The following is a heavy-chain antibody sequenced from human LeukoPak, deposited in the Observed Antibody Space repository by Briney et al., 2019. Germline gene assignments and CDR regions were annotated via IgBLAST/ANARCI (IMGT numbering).Heavy chain of an antibody. CDR3: TTEYYGGFDN. Sequence: PGGSLRLSCAASGFTFSNVWMSWVRQVPGKGLEWVGRIRRKTDGETTDHAAPVKGRFTISRDDSKNTLYLQMNSLKTEDTAVYFCTTEYYGGFDNWGQGTLVTVSS. V-gene: IGHV3-15*01. CDR2: IRRKTDGETT. J-gene: IGHJ4*02. CDR1: GFTFSNVW. D-gene: IGHD3-16*01.